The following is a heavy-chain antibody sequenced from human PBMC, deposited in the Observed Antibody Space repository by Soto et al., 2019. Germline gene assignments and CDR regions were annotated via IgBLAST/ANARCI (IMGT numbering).Heavy chain of an antibody. J-gene: IGHJ6*03. CDR3: ATLNSSSWDAYYYYYYMDV. CDR2: IWYDGSNK. CDR1: GFTFSSYG. D-gene: IGHD6-13*01. Sequence: GGSLRLSCAASGFTFSSYGMHWVRQAPGKGLEWVAVIWYDGSNKYYADSVKGRFPISRDNSKNTLYLQMNSLRAEDTAVYYCATLNSSSWDAYYYYYYMDVWGKGTTVTVSS. V-gene: IGHV3-33*01.